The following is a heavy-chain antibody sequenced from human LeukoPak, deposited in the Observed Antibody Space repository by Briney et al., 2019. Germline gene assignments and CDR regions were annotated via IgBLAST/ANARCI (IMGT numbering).Heavy chain of an antibody. J-gene: IGHJ4*02. CDR3: AKDLHGGYSSDY. CDR2: IGYEGVHK. D-gene: IGHD4-23*01. Sequence: PGGALRLSFAAAGFTFNNFGMHWGRQAPGKGLEWVSFIGYEGVHKYYADSVKGRFTISKDNSKATLYLQMNSLRPEDTAVYYCAKDLHGGYSSDYWGQGTLVTVFS. V-gene: IGHV3-30*02. CDR1: GFTFNNFG.